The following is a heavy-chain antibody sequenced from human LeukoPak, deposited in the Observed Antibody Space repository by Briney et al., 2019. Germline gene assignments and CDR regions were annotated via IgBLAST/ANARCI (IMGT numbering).Heavy chain of an antibody. D-gene: IGHD1-26*01. CDR2: IYSDGST. Sequence: GGSLRLSCAASGFIVSGDFMSWVRQAPGKGLEWVSVIYSDGSTYYADSVKGRFTISRDNSKNTLDLQMTGPRAEDTAVYYCARERGRGRDSPWFDYWGQGTLVTVSS. J-gene: IGHJ4*02. V-gene: IGHV3-53*01. CDR3: ARERGRGRDSPWFDY. CDR1: GFIVSGDF.